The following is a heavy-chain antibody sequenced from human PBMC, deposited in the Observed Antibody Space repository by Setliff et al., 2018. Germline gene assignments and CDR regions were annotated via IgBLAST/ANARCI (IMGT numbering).Heavy chain of an antibody. D-gene: IGHD1-7*01. CDR2: IHYRGTT. Sequence: SETLSLTCTVSGASINSGSNYWGWIRQPPGKGLEWIGRIHYRGTTYSDASLASRLTLSVDTSKNQFSLKLTSVTASDTAVYYCARTGTYRYFDSWGQGTRVTVSS. CDR1: GASINSGSNY. CDR3: ARTGTYRYFDS. J-gene: IGHJ4*02. V-gene: IGHV4-39*01.